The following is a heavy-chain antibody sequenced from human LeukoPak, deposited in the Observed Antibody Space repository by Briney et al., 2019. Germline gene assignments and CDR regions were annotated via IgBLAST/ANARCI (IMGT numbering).Heavy chain of an antibody. V-gene: IGHV3-53*01. Sequence: GGSLRLSCAASEFTVSSNYMSWVRQAPGKGLEWVSIIYGDGRTYYADSVKGRFTISRDNSKNTLFLQMNSLGAEDTAVYYCARSPSYYGSAHYFDYWGKGTLVTVSS. D-gene: IGHD3-10*01. CDR3: ARSPSYYGSAHYFDY. J-gene: IGHJ4*02. CDR2: IYGDGRT. CDR1: EFTVSSNY.